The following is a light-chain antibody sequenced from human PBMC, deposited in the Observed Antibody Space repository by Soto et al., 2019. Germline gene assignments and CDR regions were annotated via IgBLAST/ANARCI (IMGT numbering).Light chain of an antibody. Sequence: EIVMTQSPATLSVSPGERATLSCRASQSISSNLAWYQQKPGQAPRLLIYGASTRATGIPATFSGSGSGTEFPLTVTSLQSEVFAVNYCQQYNNWPFTFGPGTKVDIK. V-gene: IGKV3-15*01. J-gene: IGKJ3*01. CDR2: GAS. CDR1: QSISSN. CDR3: QQYNNWPFT.